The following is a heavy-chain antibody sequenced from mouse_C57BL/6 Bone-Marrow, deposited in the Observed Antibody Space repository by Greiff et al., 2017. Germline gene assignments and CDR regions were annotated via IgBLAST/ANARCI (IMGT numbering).Heavy chain of an antibody. Sequence: EVKLMESGPGLVKPSQSLSLTCSVTGYSITSGYYWNWIRQFPGNKLEWMGYISYDGSNNYNPSLKNRISITRDTSKNQFFLKLNSVTTEDTATYYCAVYGNYWYFDVWGTGTTVTVSS. CDR3: AVYGNYWYFDV. CDR2: ISYDGSN. J-gene: IGHJ1*03. CDR1: GYSITSGYY. V-gene: IGHV3-6*01. D-gene: IGHD2-1*01.